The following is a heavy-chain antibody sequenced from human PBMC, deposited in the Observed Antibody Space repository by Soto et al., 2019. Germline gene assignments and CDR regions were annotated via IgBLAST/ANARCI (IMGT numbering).Heavy chain of an antibody. V-gene: IGHV1-69*13. CDR1: GGTFSSYA. CDR3: ATYDSSGYYFDY. CDR2: IIPIFGTA. J-gene: IGHJ4*02. Sequence: SVKVSCKASGGTFSSYAIRWVRQAPGQGLEWMGGIIPIFGTANYAQKFQGRVTITADESTSTAYMELSSLRSEDTAVYYCATYDSSGYYFDYWGQGTLVTVSS. D-gene: IGHD3-22*01.